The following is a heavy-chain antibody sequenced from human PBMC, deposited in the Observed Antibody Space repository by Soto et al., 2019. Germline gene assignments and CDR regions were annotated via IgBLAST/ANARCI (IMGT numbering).Heavy chain of an antibody. CDR2: INHSGST. Sequence: QVQLQQWGAGLLKPSETLSLTCAVYGDSFSNYYWTWIRQPPGKGLEWIGEINHSGSTNYNPSLKSRVTISIDTSKNPFSLKLSSVTAADTAVYYCARGPYYYESSGYYYYYYGLDLWGQGTTVTVYS. J-gene: IGHJ6*02. CDR1: GDSFSNYY. D-gene: IGHD3-22*01. V-gene: IGHV4-34*01. CDR3: ARGPYYYESSGYYYYYYGLDL.